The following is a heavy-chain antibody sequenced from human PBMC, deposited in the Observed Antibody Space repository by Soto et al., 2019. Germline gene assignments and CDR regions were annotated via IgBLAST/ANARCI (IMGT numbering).Heavy chain of an antibody. CDR2: IYYSGST. CDR3: ARVLMVRGVIQGFGAFDI. CDR1: GGSISSGGYY. J-gene: IGHJ3*02. V-gene: IGHV4-31*03. Sequence: SETLSLTCTVSGGSISSGGYYWSWIRQHPGKGLEWIGYIYYSGSTYYNPSLKSRVTISVDTSKNQFSLKLSSVTAADTAVYYCARVLMVRGVIQGFGAFDIWGQGTMVTVSS. D-gene: IGHD3-10*01.